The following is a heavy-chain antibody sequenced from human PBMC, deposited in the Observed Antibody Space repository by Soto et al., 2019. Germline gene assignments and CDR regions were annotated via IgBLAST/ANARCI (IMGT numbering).Heavy chain of an antibody. D-gene: IGHD3-10*01. Sequence: SATLSHTCTVAGGSISGYYWILIRKPPGKGLEWIGYIYYTGNTIYNPSLNSRVTMSVDTSKNQFSLHLNYVTAADTAVYYCARGGASSKWLDPWGQGTLVTFSS. J-gene: IGHJ5*02. V-gene: IGHV4-59*01. CDR3: ARGGASSKWLDP. CDR2: IYYTGNT. CDR1: GGSISGYY.